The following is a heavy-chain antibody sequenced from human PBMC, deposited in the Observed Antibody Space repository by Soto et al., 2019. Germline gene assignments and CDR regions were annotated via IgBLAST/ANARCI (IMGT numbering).Heavy chain of an antibody. CDR2: IWYDGSNK. J-gene: IGHJ4*02. CDR1: GFTFSSYD. D-gene: IGHD6-19*01. CDR3: ARDHLAVAGTGGLL. Sequence: QVQLVESGGGVVQPGRSLRLSCAASGFTFSSYDMHWVRQAPGKGLEWVAVIWYDGSNKYYADSVKGRFTISRDNSKNTLYLQMNSLRAEDTAVYYCARDHLAVAGTGGLLWGQGTLVTVSS. V-gene: IGHV3-33*01.